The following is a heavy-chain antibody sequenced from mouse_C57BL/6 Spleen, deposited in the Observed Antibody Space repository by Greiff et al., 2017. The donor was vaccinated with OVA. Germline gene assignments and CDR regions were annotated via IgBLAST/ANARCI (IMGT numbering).Heavy chain of an antibody. J-gene: IGHJ1*03. CDR1: GYTFTSSW. V-gene: IGHV1-64*01. CDR3: ALYGSYEGYFDV. CDR2: IHPNSGST. Sequence: VQLQQPGAELVKPGASVKLSCKASGYTFTSSWMHWVKQRPGQGLEWIGMIHPNSGSTNYNEKFKSKATLTVDKSSSTAYMQLSSLTSEDSAVYCGALYGSYEGYFDVWGTGTTVTVSS. D-gene: IGHD2-1*01.